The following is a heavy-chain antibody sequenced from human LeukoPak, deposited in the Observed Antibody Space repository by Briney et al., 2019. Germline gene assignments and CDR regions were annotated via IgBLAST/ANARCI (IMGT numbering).Heavy chain of an antibody. V-gene: IGHV1-69*01. Sequence: VASVKVSCKASGGTFSSYAISWVRQAPGQGLEWMGGIIPIFGTANYAQKFQGRVTITADESTSTAYMELSSLRSEDTAVYYCARGQRALWFGEFWFDPWGQGTLVTVSS. J-gene: IGHJ5*02. CDR3: ARGQRALWFGEFWFDP. D-gene: IGHD3-10*01. CDR2: IIPIFGTA. CDR1: GGTFSSYA.